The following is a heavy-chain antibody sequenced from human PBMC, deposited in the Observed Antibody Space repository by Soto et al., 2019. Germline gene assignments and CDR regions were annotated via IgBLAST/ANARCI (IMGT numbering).Heavy chain of an antibody. D-gene: IGHD6-6*01. CDR3: ARSLYSSSLFDY. CDR1: GGTFSSYA. CDR2: IGPIFGTA. J-gene: IGHJ4*02. V-gene: IGHV1-69*06. Sequence: QVQLVQSGAEVKKPGSSVKVSCKASGGTFSSYAISWVRQAPGQGLEWMGGIGPIFGTANYAQKFQGRVKVTADKSTRTGYMELSSLRAEDTAVYYCARSLYSSSLFDYWGQVTLVTVSS.